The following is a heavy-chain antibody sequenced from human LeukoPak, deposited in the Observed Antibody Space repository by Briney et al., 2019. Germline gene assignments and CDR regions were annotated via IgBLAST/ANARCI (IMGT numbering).Heavy chain of an antibody. D-gene: IGHD2-8*02. CDR1: GFTFSSYA. CDR3: ASYWDY. CDR2: ISGSAGST. Sequence: GGSLRLSCVSSGFTFSSYAMSWVRQAPGKGLEWVSGISGSAGSTYYADSVKGRFTISRDNAKNSLYLQMNSLRAEDTAVYYCASYWDYWGQGTLVTVSS. V-gene: IGHV3-23*01. J-gene: IGHJ4*02.